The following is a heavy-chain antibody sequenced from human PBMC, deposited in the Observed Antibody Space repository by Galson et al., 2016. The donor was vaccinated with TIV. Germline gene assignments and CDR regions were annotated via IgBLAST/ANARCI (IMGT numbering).Heavy chain of an antibody. Sequence: SLRLSCAASGFTFSSYWIHWVRQSPGKGLVWVSRINDGGDSTSYGDSVKGRFNISRDNAKNTVYLQMNSLRAEDTAIYYCAREAKADFRTGYLDYWGQGNMVTVSS. D-gene: IGHD3/OR15-3a*01. J-gene: IGHJ4*02. CDR2: INDGGDST. CDR3: AREAKADFRTGYLDY. CDR1: GFTFSSYW. V-gene: IGHV3-74*01.